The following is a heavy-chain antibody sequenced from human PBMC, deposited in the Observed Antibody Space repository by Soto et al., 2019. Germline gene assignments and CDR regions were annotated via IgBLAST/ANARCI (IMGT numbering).Heavy chain of an antibody. CDR3: AHKGGRGAGMDV. CDR1: GFSLSSSGVG. CDR2: IYWDEDK. Sequence: QITLKESGPTLVKPTQTLTPTCTFSGFSLSSSGVGVGWIRQPPGKAPEWLALIYWDEDKRYSPSLKTRLTITKDTSTNEVVLTMTNMDPVDTGTYYCAHKGGRGAGMDVWGQGTTVTVSS. J-gene: IGHJ6*02. D-gene: IGHD2-15*01. V-gene: IGHV2-5*02.